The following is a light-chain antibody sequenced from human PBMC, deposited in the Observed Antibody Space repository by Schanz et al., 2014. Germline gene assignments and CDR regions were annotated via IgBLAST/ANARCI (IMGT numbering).Light chain of an antibody. CDR3: QQYSTSTPT. CDR2: GAS. J-gene: IGKJ4*01. Sequence: EIVMTQSPATLSLSPGERATLSCRASQSVSSSYLAWYQQKPGQAPRLLIYGASSRATGIPDRFSGSGSGTDFTLTISRLEPEDFAVYFCQQYSTSTPTFGGGTKVEV. CDR1: QSVSSSY. V-gene: IGKV3-20*01.